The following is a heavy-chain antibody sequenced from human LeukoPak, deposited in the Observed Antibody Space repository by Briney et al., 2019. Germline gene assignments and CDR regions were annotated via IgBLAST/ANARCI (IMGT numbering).Heavy chain of an antibody. CDR2: IYSGGST. CDR3: ARAGDIAAAGYYYGMDV. Sequence: PGGSLRLSCAASGFTFSSNYMSWVRQAPGKGLEWVSVIYSGGSTYYADSVKGRFTISRDNSKNTLYLQMNSLRAEDTAVYYCARAGDIAAAGYYYGMDVWGQGTTVTVSS. D-gene: IGHD6-13*01. V-gene: IGHV3-66*01. CDR1: GFTFSSNY. J-gene: IGHJ6*02.